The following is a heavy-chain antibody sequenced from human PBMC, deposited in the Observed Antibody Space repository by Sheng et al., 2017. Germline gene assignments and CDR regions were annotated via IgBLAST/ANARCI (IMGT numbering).Heavy chain of an antibody. CDR2: LHHSGTP. CDR3: AKESDRGRQLVFDD. V-gene: IGHV4-39*02. J-gene: IGHJ4*02. D-gene: IGHD6-6*01. Sequence: QLQESGPGLVKPSDTLSLTCNVSGASVSSATDYWGWIRQPPGKGLEWIGSLHHSGTPFYNPSLESRVTISIDTYKNHFSLKLTSVTAADTGLYFCAKESDRGRQLVFDDWGQGTLVTVSS. CDR1: GASVSSATDY.